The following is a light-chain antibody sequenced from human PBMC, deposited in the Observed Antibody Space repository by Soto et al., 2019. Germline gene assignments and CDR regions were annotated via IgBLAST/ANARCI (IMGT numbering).Light chain of an antibody. CDR2: DAS. CDR1: QSISSW. CDR3: QQYNSYSWT. V-gene: IGKV1-5*01. Sequence: DIQMTQSPSTLSASVGDRVTITCRASQSISSWLAWYQQKPGKAPKLLINDASSLESGVPSRFSGSGSGTEFTLTISSRQPDDFATYYCQQYNSYSWTFGQGTKVEIK. J-gene: IGKJ1*01.